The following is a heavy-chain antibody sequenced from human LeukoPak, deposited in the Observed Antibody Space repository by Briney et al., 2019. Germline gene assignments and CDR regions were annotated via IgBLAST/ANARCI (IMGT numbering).Heavy chain of an antibody. V-gene: IGHV3-30-3*01. Sequence: PGGSLRLSCAGCGFTFSDYAMHWVSQAPGKGLEWVAVISKDGSDKYYPGSVRGRFTISRDNSKNTIYLQMDSLRAEDTAIYYCARDYWWNYDYWGQGTLVTVSS. J-gene: IGHJ4*02. CDR3: ARDYWWNYDY. CDR2: ISKDGSDK. CDR1: GFTFSDYA. D-gene: IGHD1-7*01.